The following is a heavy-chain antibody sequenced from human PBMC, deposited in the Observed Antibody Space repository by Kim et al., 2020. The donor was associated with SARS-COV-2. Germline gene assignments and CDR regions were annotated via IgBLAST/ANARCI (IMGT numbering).Heavy chain of an antibody. Sequence: GGSLRLSCAASGFTVSSNYMSWVRQAPGKGLEWVSVIYSGGSTYYADSVKGRFTISRDNSKNTLYLQMNSLRAEDTAVYYCARFRSGYDLFDYWGQGTLVTVSS. CDR2: IYSGGST. J-gene: IGHJ4*02. D-gene: IGHD5-12*01. CDR3: ARFRSGYDLFDY. CDR1: GFTVSSNY. V-gene: IGHV3-53*01.